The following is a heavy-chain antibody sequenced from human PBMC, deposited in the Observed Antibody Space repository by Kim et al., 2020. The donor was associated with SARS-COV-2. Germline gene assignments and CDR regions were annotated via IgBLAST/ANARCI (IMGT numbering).Heavy chain of an antibody. CDR1: EFTFSSYD. CDR3: ARGGTVLPLVY. CDR2: ISMDGSNK. J-gene: IGHJ4*02. V-gene: IGHV3-33*05. D-gene: IGHD2-21*02. Sequence: GGSLRLSCEASEFTFSSYDIHWVRQAPGKGLEWVAVISMDGSNKYYTDSVKGRFTLSRDTCRNTVYLQMNSLRVEDTALYHCARGGTVLPLVYWGQGTLVTVSS.